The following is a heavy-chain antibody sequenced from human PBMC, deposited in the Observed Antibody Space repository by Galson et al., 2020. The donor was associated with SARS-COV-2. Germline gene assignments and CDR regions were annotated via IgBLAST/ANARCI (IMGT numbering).Heavy chain of an antibody. V-gene: IGHV3-53*04. CDR1: GFTVSSMY. CDR2: IDSGART. CDR3: ARGHIKALGQGIYTXYXXXXXXXXXXXXXXXXXXXXXXXXXXXXXXXXXXXXXXXXXGCLVKDY. J-gene: IGHJ4*01. Sequence: GGSLRLSCAASGFTVSSMYMNWVRQAPGKGLQWVSVIDSGARTYYADSVKGRFTISRHSSKNTLYLQMNSLRSEDTAVYYCARGHIKALGQGIYTXYXXXXXXXXXXXXXXXXXXXXXXXXXXXXXXXXXXXXXXXXXGCLVKDYW. D-gene: IGHD3-10*01.